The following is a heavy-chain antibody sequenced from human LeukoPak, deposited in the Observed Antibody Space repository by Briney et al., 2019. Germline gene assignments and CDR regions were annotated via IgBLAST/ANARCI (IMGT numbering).Heavy chain of an antibody. Sequence: PGGSLRLSCAASGFTFSSYAMHWVRQAPGKGLEWMAVISYDGSNKYYADSVKGRFTISRDNSKSTLYLQMNSLRAEDTAVYYCARGSVVPAARLYYFDYWGQGTLVTVSS. CDR1: GFTFSSYA. J-gene: IGHJ4*02. CDR2: ISYDGSNK. CDR3: ARGSVVPAARLYYFDY. V-gene: IGHV3-30-3*01. D-gene: IGHD2-2*01.